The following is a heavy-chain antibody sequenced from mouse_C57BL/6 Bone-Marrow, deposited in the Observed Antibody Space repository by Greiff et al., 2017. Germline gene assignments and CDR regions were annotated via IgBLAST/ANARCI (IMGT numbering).Heavy chain of an antibody. Sequence: EVMLVESGGGLVQPGGSMKLSCAASGFTFSDAWMDWVRQSPEKGLEWVVEIRNKANNHASYYAASVKGRFTISRKDSKSSVYLQMKRLRATDPGIYDCTAYDYDGVAYWGQGTLVTVSA. V-gene: IGHV6-6*01. CDR1: GFTFSDAW. D-gene: IGHD2-4*01. J-gene: IGHJ3*01. CDR2: IRNKANNHAS. CDR3: TAYDYDGVAY.